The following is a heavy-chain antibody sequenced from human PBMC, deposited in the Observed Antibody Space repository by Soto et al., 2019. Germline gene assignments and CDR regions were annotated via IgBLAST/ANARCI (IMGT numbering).Heavy chain of an antibody. CDR2: ISYDGSNK. J-gene: IGHJ6*02. Sequence: GGSLRLSCAASGFTFSSYAMHWVRQAPGKGLEWVAVISYDGSNKYYADSVKGRFTISRDNSKNTLYLQMNSLRAEDTAVYYCARGYDDYYYYGMDVWAQGTTVSVS. D-gene: IGHD5-12*01. V-gene: IGHV3-30-3*01. CDR3: ARGYDDYYYYGMDV. CDR1: GFTFSSYA.